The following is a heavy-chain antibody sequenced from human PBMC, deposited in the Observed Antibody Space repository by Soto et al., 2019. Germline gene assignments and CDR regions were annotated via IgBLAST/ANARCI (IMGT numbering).Heavy chain of an antibody. V-gene: IGHV3-23*01. Sequence: GGSLRLSCAASGFSFSSYAFSWVRQAPGKGLAWVSSVSRSGGSTYYADSVKGRYTSSRDSSRNTVYLQMNSLSPEDTAVYYCAGGGPSANYAFDIWGQGTLVTV. CDR3: AGGGPSANYAFDI. CDR2: VSRSGGST. CDR1: GFSFSSYA. J-gene: IGHJ3*02. D-gene: IGHD1-26*01.